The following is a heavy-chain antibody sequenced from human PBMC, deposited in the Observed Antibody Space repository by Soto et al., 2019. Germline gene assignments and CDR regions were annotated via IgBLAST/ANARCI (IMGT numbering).Heavy chain of an antibody. J-gene: IGHJ3*02. CDR3: AREYLSGQWLVRLDDAFDI. CDR2: ISAYNGNT. Sequence: ASVKVSCKGSGGTFNRYTITWVRQAPGQGLEWMGWISAYNGNTNYAQKLQGRVTMTTDTSTSTAYMELRSLRSDDTAVYYCAREYLSGQWLVRLDDAFDIWGQGTMVTVSS. V-gene: IGHV1-18*01. D-gene: IGHD6-19*01. CDR1: GGTFNRYT.